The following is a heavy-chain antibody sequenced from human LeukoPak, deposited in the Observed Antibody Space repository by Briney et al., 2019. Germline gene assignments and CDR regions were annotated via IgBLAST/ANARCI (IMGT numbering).Heavy chain of an antibody. CDR1: GYSFTSYW. J-gene: IGHJ5*02. D-gene: IGHD6-13*01. CDR2: IYPGDSDT. CDR3: ARRGRVAAADPRINWFDP. Sequence: GESLKISCKGSGYSFTSYWIGWVRQMPGKGLEWMGIIYPGDSDTRYSPSFQGQVTISADKSISTASLQRSSLKPPDTAMYYCARRGRVAAADPRINWFDPWGQGTLVTVSS. V-gene: IGHV5-51*01.